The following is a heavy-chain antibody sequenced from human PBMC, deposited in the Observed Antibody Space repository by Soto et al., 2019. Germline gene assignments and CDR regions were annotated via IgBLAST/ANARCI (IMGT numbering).Heavy chain of an antibody. Sequence: QVQLVQSGAEVKQPGASVKISCTSSGYLFTNYFFHWVRLAPGQGLQWIGVFKPSFGSSGTSQKFQSRAFLSIDSSSTTVYIEVSILSLVATAVYLCARGGSVVLAPEDKHVDQYGMDLWGQGTTVIVS. D-gene: IGHD2-15*01. CDR1: GYLFTNYF. CDR3: ARGGSVVLAPEDKHVDQYGMDL. V-gene: IGHV1-46*01. CDR2: FKPSFGSS. J-gene: IGHJ6*02.